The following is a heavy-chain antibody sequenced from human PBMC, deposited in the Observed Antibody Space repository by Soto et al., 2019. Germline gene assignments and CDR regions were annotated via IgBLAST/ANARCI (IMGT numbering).Heavy chain of an antibody. CDR1: GGSISSGGYY. V-gene: IGHV4-31*03. D-gene: IGHD3-9*01. Sequence: PSETLSLTCTVSGGSISSGGYYWSWIRQHPGKGLEWIGYIYYSGSTYYNPSLKSRVTISVDTSKNQFSLKLSSVTAADTAVYYCARHYDILTGYYTPLEYWGQGTLVTFSS. CDR3: ARHYDILTGYYTPLEY. J-gene: IGHJ4*02. CDR2: IYYSGST.